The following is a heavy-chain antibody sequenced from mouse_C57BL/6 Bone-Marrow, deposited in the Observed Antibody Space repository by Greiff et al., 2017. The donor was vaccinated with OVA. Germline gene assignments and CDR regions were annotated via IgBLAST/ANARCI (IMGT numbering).Heavy chain of an antibody. J-gene: IGHJ4*01. CDR2: IHPNSGST. Sequence: QVQLQPPGAELVKPGASVKLSCKASGYTFTSYCMHWVKQRPGQGLEWIGMIHPNSGSTNYNEKFKSKATLTVDKSSSTAYMQLSSLTSEDSAVYYCAYSNFYAMDYWGQGTSVTVSS. CDR1: GYTFTSYC. D-gene: IGHD2-5*01. CDR3: AYSNFYAMDY. V-gene: IGHV1-64*01.